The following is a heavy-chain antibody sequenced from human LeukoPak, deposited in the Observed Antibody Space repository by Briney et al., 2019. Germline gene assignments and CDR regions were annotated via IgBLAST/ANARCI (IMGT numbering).Heavy chain of an antibody. CDR2: INGDASIA. Sequence: PGGSLRLSCAVSGGTFSSYWMHWVRQAPGKGLVWLSRINGDASIAIYADSVKGRFTISRDNAKNSLYLQMNSLRVKDMAIYYSARIRGNYRFDYWGGEPLVTVP. CDR1: GGTFSSYW. D-gene: IGHD1-7*01. CDR3: ARIRGNYRFDY. J-gene: IGHJ4*02. V-gene: IGHV3-74*01.